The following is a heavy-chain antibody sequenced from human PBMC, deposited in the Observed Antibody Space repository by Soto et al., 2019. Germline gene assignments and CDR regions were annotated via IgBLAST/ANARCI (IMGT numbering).Heavy chain of an antibody. D-gene: IGHD3-9*01. J-gene: IGHJ5*02. V-gene: IGHV5-10-1*01. CDR2: IDPSDSYT. Sequence: PGESLKISCKGSGYSFTSYWISWVRQMPGKGLEWMGRIDPSDSYTNYSPSFQGHVTISADKSISTAYLQWSSLKASDTAMYYCARLGRYYDILNGYPNWFDPWGQGTLVTVSS. CDR3: ARLGRYYDILNGYPNWFDP. CDR1: GYSFTSYW.